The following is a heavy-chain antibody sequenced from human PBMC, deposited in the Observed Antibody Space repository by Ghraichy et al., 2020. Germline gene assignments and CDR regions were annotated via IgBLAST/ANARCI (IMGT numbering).Heavy chain of an antibody. CDR2: ISSSGSTI. V-gene: IGHV3-11*04. CDR3: ARERSGSYGSSFDY. D-gene: IGHD1-26*01. J-gene: IGHJ4*02. CDR1: GFTFSNYY. Sequence: GESLNISCAASGFTFSNYYMSWIRQAPGKGLEWVSYISSSGSTIYYADSVKGRFTISRDNAKNSLYLQMNSLRAEDTAVYYCARERSGSYGSSFDYWGQGTLVTGSS.